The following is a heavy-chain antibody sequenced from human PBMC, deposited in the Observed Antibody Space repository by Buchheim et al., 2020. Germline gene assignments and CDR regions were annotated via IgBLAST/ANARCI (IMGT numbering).Heavy chain of an antibody. J-gene: IGHJ4*02. Sequence: EVQLLESGGGLVQPGGSLRLSCAASGFTFSSYAMSWVRQAPGKGLEWVSAISGRGGSTYYADSVKGRFTISRDNSKNTLYLQMNSLRAEDTAVYYCAKGSGRYCSGGSCYRLYYFDYWGQGTL. CDR2: ISGRGGST. CDR3: AKGSGRYCSGGSCYRLYYFDY. CDR1: GFTFSSYA. V-gene: IGHV3-23*01. D-gene: IGHD2-15*01.